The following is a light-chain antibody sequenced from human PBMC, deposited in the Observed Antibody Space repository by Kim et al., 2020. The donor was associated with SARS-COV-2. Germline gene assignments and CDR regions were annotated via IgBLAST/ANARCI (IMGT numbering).Light chain of an antibody. J-gene: IGLJ1*01. V-gene: IGLV2-23*02. CDR3: CSYAGGATYV. Sequence: GQSITISCTGTSSDIGSYNLVSWYLQFPGQAPKLIISEVNKRTSGFSNRFSGSKSGNTASLTISGLQAEDEADYYCCSYAGGATYVFGTGTKVTVL. CDR1: SSDIGSYNL. CDR2: EVN.